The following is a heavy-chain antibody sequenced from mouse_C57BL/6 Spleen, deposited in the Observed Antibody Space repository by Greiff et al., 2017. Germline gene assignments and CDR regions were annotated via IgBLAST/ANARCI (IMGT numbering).Heavy chain of an antibody. CDR3: TRVGLRRDAMDY. D-gene: IGHD2-4*01. V-gene: IGHV5-9-1*02. CDR1: GFTFSSYA. J-gene: IGHJ4*01. CDR2: ISSGGDYI. Sequence: EVQLVESGEGLVKPGGSLKLSCAASGFTFSSYAMSWVRQTPEKRLEWVAYISSGGDYIYYADTVKGRFTISRDNARNTLYLQMSRLKSEDTAIYYCTRVGLRRDAMDYWGQGTSVTVSS.